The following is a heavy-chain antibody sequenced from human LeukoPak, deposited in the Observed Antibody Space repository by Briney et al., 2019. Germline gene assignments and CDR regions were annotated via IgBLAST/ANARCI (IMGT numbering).Heavy chain of an antibody. CDR3: ARDPDCSSTRCSESPFDY. V-gene: IGHV1-18*01. D-gene: IGHD2-2*01. Sequence: GASVKVSCKASGYRFTGYGISWVRQAPGQGLEWMAWISAYNGNTNYAQKFQGRVIMTTDTSTSTAYMELRSLRSDDTAVYYCARDPDCSSTRCSESPFDYWGQGTLVTVSS. J-gene: IGHJ4*02. CDR1: GYRFTGYG. CDR2: ISAYNGNT.